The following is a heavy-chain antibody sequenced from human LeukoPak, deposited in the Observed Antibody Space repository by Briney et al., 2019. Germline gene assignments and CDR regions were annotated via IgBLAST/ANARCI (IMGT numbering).Heavy chain of an antibody. D-gene: IGHD1-26*01. CDR1: GGSINSYY. CDR3: ARHMYSGRYYGTDF. CDR2: IYDSRNT. Sequence: SETLSLTCTVSGGSINSYYWSWIRQPPGKGLEWIGYIYDSRNTDYNPSLKSRVTISVDTSKNQFSLKLSSVTAAATAVYYCARHMYSGRYYGTDFWGQGTLVTVSS. J-gene: IGHJ4*02. V-gene: IGHV4-59*08.